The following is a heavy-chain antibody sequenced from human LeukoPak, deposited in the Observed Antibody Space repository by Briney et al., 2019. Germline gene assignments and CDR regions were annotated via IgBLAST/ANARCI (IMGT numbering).Heavy chain of an antibody. CDR2: ISGSGGST. D-gene: IGHD4-17*01. V-gene: IGHV3-23*01. Sequence: GGSLRLSCAASGFTFSSYAMSWVRQAPGKGLEWVSAISGSGGSTYYADSVKGRFTISRGNSKNTLYLQMNSLRAEDTAVYYCAKDRPGLTTVTPFDYWGQGTLVTVSS. J-gene: IGHJ4*02. CDR1: GFTFSSYA. CDR3: AKDRPGLTTVTPFDY.